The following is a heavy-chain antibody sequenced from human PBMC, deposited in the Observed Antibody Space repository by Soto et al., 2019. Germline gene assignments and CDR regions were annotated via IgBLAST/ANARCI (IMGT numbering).Heavy chain of an antibody. Sequence: PSETLSFTCTVSGGSISSGGYYWNWIRQHPGKGLEWIGYIYYSGTTYYNPSLKSRVTISVDTSKNQFSLKLSSVTAADTAVYYCAASCVGCGGFNYYGMDVWGQGTTVTVSS. V-gene: IGHV4-31*03. J-gene: IGHJ6*02. CDR2: IYYSGTT. D-gene: IGHD2-21*01. CDR3: AASCVGCGGFNYYGMDV. CDR1: GGSISSGGYY.